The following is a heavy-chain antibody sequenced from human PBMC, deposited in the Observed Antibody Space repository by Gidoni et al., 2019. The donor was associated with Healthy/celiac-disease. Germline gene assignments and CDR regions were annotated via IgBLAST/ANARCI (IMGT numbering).Heavy chain of an antibody. J-gene: IGHJ4*02. CDR1: GFTFSSYS. CDR2: ISSSSSYI. CDR3: ARDSGVAGPGFDY. D-gene: IGHD6-19*01. Sequence: EVQLVESGGGLVKPGGSLRLSCAASGFTFSSYSMNWVRQAPGKGLEWVSSISSSSSYIYYADSVKGRFTISRDNAKNSLYLQMNSLRAEDTAVYYCARDSGVAGPGFDYWGQGTLVTVSS. V-gene: IGHV3-21*01.